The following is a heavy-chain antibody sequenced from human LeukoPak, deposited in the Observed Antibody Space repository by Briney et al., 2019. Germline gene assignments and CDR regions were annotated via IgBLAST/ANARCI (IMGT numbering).Heavy chain of an antibody. CDR3: AKTVTIFGVVILDY. CDR2: INPNSGGT. D-gene: IGHD3-3*01. Sequence: ASVKVSRKASGYTFTGYYMHWVRQAPGQGLEWMGWINPNSGGTNYAQKFQGRVTMTRDTSISTAYMELSRLRSDDTAVYYCAKTVTIFGVVILDYWGQGTLVTVSS. V-gene: IGHV1-2*02. CDR1: GYTFTGYY. J-gene: IGHJ4*02.